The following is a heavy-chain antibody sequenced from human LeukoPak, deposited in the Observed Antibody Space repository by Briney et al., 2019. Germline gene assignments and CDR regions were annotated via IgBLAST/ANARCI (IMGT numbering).Heavy chain of an antibody. CDR3: ARLDITMIVVVINY. D-gene: IGHD3-22*01. J-gene: IGHJ4*02. Sequence: PSESLSLTCAVSGYSISSGYYWAWIRQPPGRGRGWIGSIYHIGSTYYNPSLKSRVTISVDTSKNQFSLTLSSVTAADTAVYYCARLDITMIVVVINYWGQGTLVTVSS. CDR2: IYHIGST. V-gene: IGHV4-38-2*01. CDR1: GYSISSGYY.